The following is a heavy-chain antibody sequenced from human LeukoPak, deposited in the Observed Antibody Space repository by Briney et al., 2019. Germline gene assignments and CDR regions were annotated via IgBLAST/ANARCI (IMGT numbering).Heavy chain of an antibody. J-gene: IGHJ4*02. CDR1: GFTFSSYG. D-gene: IGHD3-22*01. CDR2: ISYDGSNK. V-gene: IGHV3-30*18. CDR3: AKGDYYDNVLDY. Sequence: GGSLRLSCAASGFTFSSYGMHWVRQAPGKGLEWVAVISYDGSNKYYADSVKGRFTISRDNSKNTLYLQMNSLRAEDTAVYYCAKGDYYDNVLDYWGQETLVTVSS.